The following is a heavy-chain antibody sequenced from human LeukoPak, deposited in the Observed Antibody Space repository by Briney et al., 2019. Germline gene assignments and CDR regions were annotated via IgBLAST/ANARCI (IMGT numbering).Heavy chain of an antibody. CDR1: GGSISSGGYS. V-gene: IGHV4-30-4*07. CDR2: IYYTGNT. J-gene: IGHJ4*02. Sequence: PSETPSLTCAVSGGSISSGGYSWSWIRQPPGKAMEFIAYIYYTGNTYFNPSLKSRVTISVDTSKNQFSLKLSSVTAADTAVYYCASGVVPAAFYTLDYWGQGTLVTVSS. CDR3: ASGVVPAAFYTLDY. D-gene: IGHD2-2*01.